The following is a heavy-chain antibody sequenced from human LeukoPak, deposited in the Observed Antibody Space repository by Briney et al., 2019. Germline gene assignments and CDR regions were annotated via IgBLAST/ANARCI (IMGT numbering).Heavy chain of an antibody. D-gene: IGHD3-10*01. J-gene: IGHJ4*02. CDR1: GFTVSSNY. CDR2: IYSGGST. Sequence: GGSLRPSCAASGFTVSSNYMSWVRQAPGKGLEWVSVIYSGGSTYYADSVKGRFTISRHNSKNTLYLQMNSLRAEDTAVYYCARMKSGDAFDYWGQGTLVTVSS. V-gene: IGHV3-53*04. CDR3: ARMKSGDAFDY.